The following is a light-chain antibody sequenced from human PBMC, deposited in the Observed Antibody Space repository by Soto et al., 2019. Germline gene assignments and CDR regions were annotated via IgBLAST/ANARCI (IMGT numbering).Light chain of an antibody. Sequence: EIVLTQSPATLSLSPGERATLSCRASLRVRTYLAWYQQKPGQAPRLLFHDASIRATGVPARFSGSGSGTDFTLTISSIAPEAFAVYYCQMRSIWPPGLTFGGGTKVEIK. V-gene: IGKV3-11*01. J-gene: IGKJ4*01. CDR3: QMRSIWPPGLT. CDR2: DAS. CDR1: LRVRTY.